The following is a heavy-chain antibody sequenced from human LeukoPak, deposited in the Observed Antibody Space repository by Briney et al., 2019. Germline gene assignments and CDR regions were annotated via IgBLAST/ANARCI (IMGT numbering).Heavy chain of an antibody. CDR3: AGAYYDYVWGSYRYGFDP. V-gene: IGHV3-11*01. CDR2: ISSSGSTI. Sequence: GGSLRLSCAASGFTFSDYYMSWIRQAPGKGLEWVSYISSSGSTIYYADSVKGRFTISRDNAKNSLYLQMNSLRAEDTAVYYCAGAYYDYVWGSYRYGFDPWGQGTLVTVSS. J-gene: IGHJ5*02. CDR1: GFTFSDYY. D-gene: IGHD3-16*02.